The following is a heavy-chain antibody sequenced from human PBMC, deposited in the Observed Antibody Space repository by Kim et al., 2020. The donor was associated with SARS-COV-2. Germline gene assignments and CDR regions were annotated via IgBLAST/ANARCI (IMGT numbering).Heavy chain of an antibody. CDR1: GFTFSSYA. J-gene: IGHJ4*02. CDR2: ISYDGSNK. V-gene: IGHV3-30*04. Sequence: GGSLRLSCAASGFTFSSYAMHWVRQAPGKGLEWVAVISYDGSNKYYVDSVKGRFTISRDNSKNTLYLQMNSLRAEDTAVYYCARDARLEGSLDSWGQGTLVTISS. CDR3: ARDARLEGSLDS.